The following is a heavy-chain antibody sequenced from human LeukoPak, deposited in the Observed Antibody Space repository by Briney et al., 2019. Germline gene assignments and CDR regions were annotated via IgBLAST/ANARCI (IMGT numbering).Heavy chain of an antibody. D-gene: IGHD6-13*01. CDR1: GGSISSSSYY. V-gene: IGHV4-39*01. CDR3: ARRSSWYFDY. J-gene: IGHJ4*02. CDR2: IYYSGST. Sequence: SETLSLTCSVSGGSISSSSYYWGWIRQPPGKGLEWIGSIYYSGSTYYNPSLKSRVTISVDTSKNQFSLKLSSVTAADTAVYYCARRSSWYFDYWGQGSLVTVSS.